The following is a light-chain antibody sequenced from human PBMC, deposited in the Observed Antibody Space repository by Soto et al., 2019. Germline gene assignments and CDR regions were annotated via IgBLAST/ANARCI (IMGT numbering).Light chain of an antibody. J-gene: IGKJ3*01. CDR3: HQFGSSPLDT. CDR1: QTISSSF. Sequence: EIVLTQSPGTLSLSPGERATLSCRASQTISSSFLAWYQQKPGQAPRLLIYRASRRAPGIPDRFSGSGSWIDFTLTISRLEPEDFGVYYCHQFGSSPLDTFGPGTKVEIK. CDR2: RAS. V-gene: IGKV3-20*01.